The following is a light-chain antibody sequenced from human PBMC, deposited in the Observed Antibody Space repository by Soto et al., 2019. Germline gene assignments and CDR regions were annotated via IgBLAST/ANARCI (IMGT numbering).Light chain of an antibody. CDR3: QQYGRSGT. J-gene: IGKJ1*01. CDR1: PSVTNF. V-gene: IGKV3-20*01. Sequence: ENVLTQSPDTLSLSPWERATLYCRASPSVTNFLAWYQQKPGQAPRLLIYGASNRATGIPDRFSGSGSGTDFTLTISRLEPEDFAVYYCQQYGRSGTFGQGTKVDIK. CDR2: GAS.